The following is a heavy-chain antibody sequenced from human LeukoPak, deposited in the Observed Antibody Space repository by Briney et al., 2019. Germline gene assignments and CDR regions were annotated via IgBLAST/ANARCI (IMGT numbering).Heavy chain of an antibody. CDR1: GFTVSRNY. CDR2: IYSGGST. Sequence: GGSLRLSCAAPGFTVSRNYMSWVRQAPGKGLEWVSVIYSGGSTYYADSVKGRFTISRDNSKNTLYLQMNSLRAEDTAVYYCAREYSSSSHYYYYYMDVWGKGTTVTVSS. J-gene: IGHJ6*03. CDR3: AREYSSSSHYYYYYMDV. V-gene: IGHV3-53*01. D-gene: IGHD6-6*01.